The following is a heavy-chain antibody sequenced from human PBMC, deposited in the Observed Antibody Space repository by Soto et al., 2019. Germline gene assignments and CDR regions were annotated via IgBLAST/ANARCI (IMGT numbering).Heavy chain of an antibody. V-gene: IGHV4-39*01. D-gene: IGHD4-17*01. J-gene: IGHJ5*02. Sequence: QLQLQESGPGLVKPSETLSLTCTVSGGSISSSSYYWGWIRQPPGKGLEWIGSIYYSGSTYYNPSLKSRVTISVDTSKNKFSLKLSAVTAADTAVYYCARPRTYGDYVGWFDPWGQGTLVTVSS. CDR2: IYYSGST. CDR1: GGSISSSSYY. CDR3: ARPRTYGDYVGWFDP.